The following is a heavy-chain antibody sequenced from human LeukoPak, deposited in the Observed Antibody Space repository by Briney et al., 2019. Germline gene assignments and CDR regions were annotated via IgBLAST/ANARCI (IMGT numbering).Heavy chain of an antibody. J-gene: IGHJ4*02. Sequence: RASVKVSCKASGYTFTGYYMHWVRQAPGQGLEWMGWINPNSGGTNYAQKFQGRVTMTRDTSISTAYMELSRLRSDDTAVYYCARGSMVRGKEFDYWGQGTLVTVSS. V-gene: IGHV1-2*02. CDR3: ARGSMVRGKEFDY. D-gene: IGHD3-10*01. CDR2: INPNSGGT. CDR1: GYTFTGYY.